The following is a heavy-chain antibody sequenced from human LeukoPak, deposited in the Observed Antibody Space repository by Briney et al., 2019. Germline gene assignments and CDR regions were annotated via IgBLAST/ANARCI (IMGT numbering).Heavy chain of an antibody. J-gene: IGHJ3*02. CDR3: ARAFYRWNPRFILGGHAFDI. D-gene: IGHD1-1*01. CDR2: ISWNSGSI. CDR1: GFTFDDYA. V-gene: IGHV3-9*01. Sequence: GRSLRLSCAASGFTFDDYAMHWVRQAPGKGLEWVSGISWNSGSIGYADSVKGRFTISRDNAKNSLYLQMNSLRAEDTALYYCARAFYRWNPRFILGGHAFDIWGQGTMVTVSS.